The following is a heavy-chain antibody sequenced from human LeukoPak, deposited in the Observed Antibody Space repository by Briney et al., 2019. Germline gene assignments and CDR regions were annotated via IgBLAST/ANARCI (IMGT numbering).Heavy chain of an antibody. J-gene: IGHJ4*02. CDR1: GDSASSNSAA. Sequence: SQTLSLTCVISGDSASSNSAAWNWIRQSPSRGLEWLGRTYYRSRWYTEYATSVKSRITISPDTSKNQFSLQLTSVTPEDTAVYYCAKEIRDQQWWGQGSLVTVSS. CDR3: AKEIRDQQW. CDR2: TYYRSRWYT. V-gene: IGHV6-1*01. D-gene: IGHD6-19*01.